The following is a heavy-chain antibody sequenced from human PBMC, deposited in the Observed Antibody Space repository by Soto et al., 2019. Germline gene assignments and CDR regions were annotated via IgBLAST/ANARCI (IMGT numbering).Heavy chain of an antibody. CDR1: GFIFSGYA. V-gene: IGHV3-30-3*01. CDR3: ARGSGGYSYYGVDS. D-gene: IGHD3-16*01. Sequence: QVQLVESGGGVGQPGRSLRLSCAASGFIFSGYAMHWVRQAPGKGLEWVALISYDGSNKYYADSVKGRFTISRDSSKNTMYLQMNSLRPEDTAVFFCARGSGGYSYYGVDSWGQGTTVTVSS. CDR2: ISYDGSNK. J-gene: IGHJ6*02.